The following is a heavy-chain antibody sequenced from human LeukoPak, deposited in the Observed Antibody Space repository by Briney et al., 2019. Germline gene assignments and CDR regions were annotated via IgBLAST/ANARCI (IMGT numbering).Heavy chain of an antibody. J-gene: IGHJ5*02. Sequence: GGSLRLSCAASGFTFSSYGMHWVRQAPGKGLEWVAFIRYDGSNKYYADSVKGRFTISRDNSKNTLYLQMNSLRAEDTAVYYCTRVAQSGPTGWFDPWGQGTLVTVSS. CDR2: IRYDGSNK. CDR1: GFTFSSYG. D-gene: IGHD1-1*01. V-gene: IGHV3-30*02. CDR3: TRVAQSGPTGWFDP.